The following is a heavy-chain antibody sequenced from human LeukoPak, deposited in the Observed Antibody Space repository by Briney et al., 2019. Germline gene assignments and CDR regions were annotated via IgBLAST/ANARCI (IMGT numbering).Heavy chain of an antibody. D-gene: IGHD3-22*01. CDR3: AREVVIPYHFDY. Sequence: PSETLSLTCGVYGGSVSGYYWNWIRQPPGKGLEWIGEINHSGSTSYNPSLKSRVTISLDTSKNQFSLKLRSVTAADTAVYYCAREVVIPYHFDYWGQGTLVTVSS. J-gene: IGHJ4*02. CDR2: INHSGST. CDR1: GGSVSGYY. V-gene: IGHV4-34*01.